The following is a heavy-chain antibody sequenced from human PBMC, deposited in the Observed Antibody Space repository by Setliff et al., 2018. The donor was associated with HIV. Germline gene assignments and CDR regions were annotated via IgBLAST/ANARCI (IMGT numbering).Heavy chain of an antibody. V-gene: IGHV3-21*01. CDR2: ISSSSTYI. CDR3: ARVGVGATDWLDP. CDR1: GFTFSSYS. J-gene: IGHJ5*02. D-gene: IGHD1-26*01. Sequence: GGSLRLSCAASGFTFSSYSMNWVRQAPGKGLEWVSSISSSSTYIYYADSVRGRFTISRDNAKNSLYLQMNSLRAEDTAVYYCARVGVGATDWLDPWGQGTLVTVSS.